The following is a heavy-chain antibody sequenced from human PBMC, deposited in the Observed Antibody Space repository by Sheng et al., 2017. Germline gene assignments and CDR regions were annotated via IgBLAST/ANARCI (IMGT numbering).Heavy chain of an antibody. CDR3: ASGHYDSSGYSNY. CDR1: GFTVSSNY. D-gene: IGHD3-22*01. V-gene: IGHV3-53*01. J-gene: IGHJ4*02. Sequence: EVQLVESGGGLIQPGGSLRLSCAASGFTVSSNYMNWVRQAPGKGLEWVSVIYSGGSTYYADSVKGRFTISRDNSKNTLYLQMNSLRAEDTAVYYCASGHYDSSGYSNYWGQGTLVTVSS. CDR2: IYSGGST.